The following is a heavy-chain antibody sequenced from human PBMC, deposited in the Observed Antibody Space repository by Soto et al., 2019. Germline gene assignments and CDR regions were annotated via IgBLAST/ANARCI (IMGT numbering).Heavy chain of an antibody. D-gene: IGHD1-26*01. V-gene: IGHV4-28*01. CDR2: IYYSGTT. Sequence: PSETLSLTCAVSGYSIRSSNWWGWIRRPPGKGLEWIGYIYYSGTTYYNPSLKSRVTMSVDTSKNQFSLKLTSVTAVDTAVYYCARREIQGPIDYWGQGTLVT. CDR3: ARREIQGPIDY. CDR1: GYSIRSSNW. J-gene: IGHJ4*02.